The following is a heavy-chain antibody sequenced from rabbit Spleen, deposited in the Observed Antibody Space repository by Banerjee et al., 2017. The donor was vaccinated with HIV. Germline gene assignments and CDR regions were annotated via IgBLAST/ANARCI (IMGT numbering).Heavy chain of an antibody. Sequence: QEQLEESGGDLVKPGASLTLTCTASGFSFSAKYYICWVRQAPGKGLECIACIYAASGGSTYYANWAKGRFTISKTSSTTVTLQMTSLTVADTATYFCARGSATMTMVITGYYLNLWGPGHPRHRL. CDR2: IYAASGGST. V-gene: IGHV1S45*01. CDR1: GFSFSAKYY. D-gene: IGHD2-1*01. J-gene: IGHJ4*01. CDR3: ARGSATMTMVITGYYLNL.